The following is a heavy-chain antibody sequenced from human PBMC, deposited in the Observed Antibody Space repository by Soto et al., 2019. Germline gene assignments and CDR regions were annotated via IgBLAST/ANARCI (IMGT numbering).Heavy chain of an antibody. V-gene: IGHV4-31*03. CDR2: IYYSGST. CDR1: GGSISSGGYY. D-gene: IGHD6-19*01. Sequence: PSETLSLSCTVSGGSISSGGYYWSWTRQHPGKGLEWIGYIYYSGSTYYNPSLKSRVTISVDTSKNQFSLKLSSVTAADTAVYYCARDTRKAQWLVGYLDYWGQGTLVTVSS. J-gene: IGHJ4*02. CDR3: ARDTRKAQWLVGYLDY.